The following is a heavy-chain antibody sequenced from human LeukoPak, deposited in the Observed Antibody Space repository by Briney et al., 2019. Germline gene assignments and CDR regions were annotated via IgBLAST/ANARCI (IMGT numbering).Heavy chain of an antibody. D-gene: IGHD3-22*01. CDR3: ARGDYYDSQFDY. CDR1: GGSISRGDYY. Sequence: SQTLSLTCTVSGGSISRGDYYWSWIRQPRGKGLEWIGYIYYSGSTYYNPSLKSRVTISVDTSKNQFSLKLSSVTAADTAVYYCARGDYYDSQFDYWGQGTLVTVSS. J-gene: IGHJ4*02. V-gene: IGHV4-30-4*01. CDR2: IYYSGST.